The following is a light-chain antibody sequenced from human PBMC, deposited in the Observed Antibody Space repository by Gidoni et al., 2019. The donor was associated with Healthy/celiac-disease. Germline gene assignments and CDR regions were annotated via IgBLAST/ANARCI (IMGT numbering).Light chain of an antibody. CDR3: QHRWT. Sequence: TPMTQSTSSLSASVGDRVTITCQASQDISNYLNWYQQKPGKAPKLLIYDASNLETGVPSGCSGSGSGTDFNFTISSLQPEDIETYYCQHRWTFGQGTKLESK. V-gene: IGKV1-33*01. CDR2: DAS. CDR1: QDISNY. J-gene: IGKJ2*02.